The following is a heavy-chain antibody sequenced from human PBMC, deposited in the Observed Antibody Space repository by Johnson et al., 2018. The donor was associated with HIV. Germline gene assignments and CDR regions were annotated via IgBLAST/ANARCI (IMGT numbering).Heavy chain of an antibody. Sequence: EVQLVESGGGLVRPGGSLRLSCAASGFAVSSNYMNWVRQTPGKGLEWVSAIGTAGDTYYPGSVKGRFTISRENAKNSLYLQMNSLRAGDTAVYYCARMMYSRGAFDIWGQGTMVTVSS. V-gene: IGHV3-13*01. CDR1: GFAVSSNY. CDR2: IGTAGDT. J-gene: IGHJ3*02. CDR3: ARMMYSRGAFDI. D-gene: IGHD6-13*01.